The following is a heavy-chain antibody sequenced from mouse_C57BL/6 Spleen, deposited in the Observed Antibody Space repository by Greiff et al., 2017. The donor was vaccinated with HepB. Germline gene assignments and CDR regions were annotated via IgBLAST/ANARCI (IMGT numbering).Heavy chain of an antibody. V-gene: IGHV1-81*01. CDR3: ARDWLTGPYFDY. J-gene: IGHJ2*01. CDR1: GYTFTSYG. Sequence: QVQLQQSGAELARPGASVKLSCKASGYTFTSYGISWVKQRTGQGLEWIGEIYPRSGNTYYNEKFKGKATLTADKSSSTAYMELRSLTSEDSAVYFCARDWLTGPYFDYWGQGTTLTVSS. D-gene: IGHD4-1*01. CDR2: IYPRSGNT.